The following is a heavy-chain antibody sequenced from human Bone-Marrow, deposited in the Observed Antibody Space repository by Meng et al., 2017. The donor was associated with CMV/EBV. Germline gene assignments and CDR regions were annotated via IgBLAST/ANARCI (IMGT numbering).Heavy chain of an antibody. Sequence: VMRRQCAARLLQPPETLLPTCAAYGGSFSGYYGSWIRQPPGKGLEWIGEINHSGSTNYNPSLKSRVTISVDTSKNQFSLKLSSVTAADTAVYYCARGYCSSTSCLIDYWGQGTLVTVSS. J-gene: IGHJ4*02. D-gene: IGHD2-2*01. CDR3: ARGYCSSTSCLIDY. V-gene: IGHV4-34*02. CDR1: GGSFSGYY. CDR2: INHSGST.